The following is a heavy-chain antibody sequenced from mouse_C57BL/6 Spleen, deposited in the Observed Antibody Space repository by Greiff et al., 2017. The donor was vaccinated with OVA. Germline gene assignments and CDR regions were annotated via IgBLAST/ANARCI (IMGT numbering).Heavy chain of an antibody. J-gene: IGHJ3*01. V-gene: IGHV1-15*01. Sequence: VQLQQSGAELVRPGASVKLSCKASGYTFTDYEMHWVKQTPVHGLEWIGAIDPETGGTAYNQKFKGKAILTADKSSSTAYMELRSLTSEYSAVYYCTRGGLWGAWFAYWGQGTLVTVSA. CDR2: IDPETGGT. CDR1: GYTFTDYE. CDR3: TRGGLWGAWFAY. D-gene: IGHD3-3*01.